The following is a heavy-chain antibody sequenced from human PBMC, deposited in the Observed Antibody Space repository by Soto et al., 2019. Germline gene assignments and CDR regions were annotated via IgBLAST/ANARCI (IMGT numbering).Heavy chain of an antibody. J-gene: IGHJ4*02. CDR2: INSDGSST. CDR3: ARVYCSGGSCYSVDY. Sequence: EVQLVESGGGIVQPGGSLRLSCAASGFTFSSYWMHWVRQAPGKGPAWVSRINSDGSSTTYADSVKGRFTISRDNAKNTLYLQMNSLRAEDTAVYYCARVYCSGGSCYSVDYWGQGTLVTVSS. V-gene: IGHV3-74*01. D-gene: IGHD2-15*01. CDR1: GFTFSSYW.